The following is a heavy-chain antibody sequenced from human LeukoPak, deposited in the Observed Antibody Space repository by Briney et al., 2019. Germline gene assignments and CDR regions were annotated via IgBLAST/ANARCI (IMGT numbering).Heavy chain of an antibody. J-gene: IGHJ3*02. CDR2: INHSGSI. CDR3: ARGRSYVVVPAASPAFDI. CDR1: GGSFSGYY. V-gene: IGHV4-34*01. Sequence: PSETLSLTCAVYGGSFSGYYWSWIRQPPGKGLEWIGEINHSGSINYNPSLKSRVTIPVDTSKNQFSLKLSSVTAADTAVYYCARGRSYVVVPAASPAFDIWGQGTMVTVSS. D-gene: IGHD2-2*01.